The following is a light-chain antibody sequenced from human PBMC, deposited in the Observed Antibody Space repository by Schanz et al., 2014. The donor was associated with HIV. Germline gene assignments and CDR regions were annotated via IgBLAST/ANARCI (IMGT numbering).Light chain of an antibody. J-gene: IGLJ2*01. V-gene: IGLV2-11*01. Sequence: QSALTQPRSVSGSPGQSVTISCTGTSSDVGGYNYLSWYQQHPDKAPQLLIYEVNMRPSGVPDRFSGSKSGNTASLTVSGLQAEDEADYYCVSYTGTNNPVFGGGTKLTVL. CDR1: SSDVGGYNY. CDR3: VSYTGTNNPV. CDR2: EVN.